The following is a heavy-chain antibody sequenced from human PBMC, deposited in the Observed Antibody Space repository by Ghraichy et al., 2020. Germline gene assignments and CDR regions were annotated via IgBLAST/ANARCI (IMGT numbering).Heavy chain of an antibody. J-gene: IGHJ4*02. CDR2: ISHRGSI. Sequence: TLSLTCDVSGGSFSGYYWNWLRQSPGKGLEWIGDISHRGSINYNPSLESRVTISIDTSRNHFSLSLNSVTAADTGVYYCARRLPSFSPVSLDSWGQGTLVAVSS. V-gene: IGHV4-34*01. CDR1: GGSFSGYY. CDR3: ARRLPSFSPVSLDS. D-gene: IGHD3-3*02.